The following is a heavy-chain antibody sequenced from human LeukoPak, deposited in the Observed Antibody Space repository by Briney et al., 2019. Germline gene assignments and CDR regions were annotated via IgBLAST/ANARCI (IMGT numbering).Heavy chain of an antibody. J-gene: IGHJ6*02. V-gene: IGHV3-23*01. Sequence: PGGSPRLSCAASGFTFSTYGMSWVRQAPGKGLEWVSAISGSGGATYYADSVKGRFTISRDNSKNTLYLQMNSLRAEDTAVYYCAKASSSSWYRYYSMDVWGQGTTVTVSS. D-gene: IGHD6-13*01. CDR3: AKASSSSWYRYYSMDV. CDR1: GFTFSTYG. CDR2: ISGSGGAT.